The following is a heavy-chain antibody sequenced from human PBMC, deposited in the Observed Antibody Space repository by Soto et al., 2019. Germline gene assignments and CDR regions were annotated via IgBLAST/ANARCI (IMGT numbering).Heavy chain of an antibody. Sequence: SETLSLTCAVYGGSFSGYYWSWIRQPPGKGLEWIGEINHSGSTNYNPSLKSRVTISVDTSKNQFSLELSSVTAADTAVYYCARGSRSMTTVTRRTYFDYWGQGTLVTVSS. J-gene: IGHJ4*02. CDR1: GGSFSGYY. D-gene: IGHD4-17*01. V-gene: IGHV4-34*01. CDR2: INHSGST. CDR3: ARGSRSMTTVTRRTYFDY.